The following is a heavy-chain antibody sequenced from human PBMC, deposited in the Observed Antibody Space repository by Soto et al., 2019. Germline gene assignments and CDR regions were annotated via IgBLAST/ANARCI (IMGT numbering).Heavy chain of an antibody. CDR2: IFYSGPT. CDR3: ARVRVMLTFGGASEEWGIDS. J-gene: IGHJ4*02. V-gene: IGHV4-31*03. Sequence: SETLSLTCTVSVDSITSGVHYWSWIRQLPGKGLEWIGYIFYSGPTYYNPSLKSRVTISVDTSKNQFSLKLNSVTAADTAVYYCARVRVMLTFGGASEEWGIDSWGQGTLVTVS. D-gene: IGHD3-16*01. CDR1: VDSITSGVHY.